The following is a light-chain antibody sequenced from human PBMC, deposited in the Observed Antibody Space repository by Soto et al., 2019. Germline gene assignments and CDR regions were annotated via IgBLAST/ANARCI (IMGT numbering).Light chain of an antibody. CDR1: QNINNY. J-gene: IGKJ1*01. Sequence: DIQMTQSPSSLSASVGDRVTITCQASQNINNYLNWYQQKPGRAPKLLIYDASNLEAGVPSRFRGSGSGTDFTFTISRLQPEDIATYYCLQDYNYPRTFGQGTKVDIK. CDR2: DAS. CDR3: LQDYNYPRT. V-gene: IGKV1-33*01.